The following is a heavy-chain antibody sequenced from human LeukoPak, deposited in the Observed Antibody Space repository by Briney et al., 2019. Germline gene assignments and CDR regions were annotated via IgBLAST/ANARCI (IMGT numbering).Heavy chain of an antibody. CDR2: INPNSGGT. D-gene: IGHD3-10*01. V-gene: IGHV1-2*02. J-gene: IGHJ4*02. CDR1: GSTFTGYY. CDR3: ARDYYGSGSYYQLRY. Sequence: ASVKVCCKASGSTFTGYYMHRVRQPPGQGLELMGWINPNSGGTKNAQEFSVRVTMTMDTSISTFSMELSSLRPDVTAVYYCARDYYGSGSYYQLRYWRQATLPSVCS.